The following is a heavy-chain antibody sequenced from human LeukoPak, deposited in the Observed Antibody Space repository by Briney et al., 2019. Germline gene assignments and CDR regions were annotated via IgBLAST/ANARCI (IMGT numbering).Heavy chain of an antibody. CDR2: MYHSGST. D-gene: IGHD7-27*01. Sequence: SETLSLTCTVSSGSIFNNNWWSWVRQPPGKGLEWIGTMYHSGSTNYNPSLKSRVTISVDTSKNQFSLKLSSVTAADTAVYFCARGFRGDNFDYWGQGTLVTVSS. CDR3: ARGFRGDNFDY. CDR1: SGSIFNNNW. V-gene: IGHV4-4*02. J-gene: IGHJ4*02.